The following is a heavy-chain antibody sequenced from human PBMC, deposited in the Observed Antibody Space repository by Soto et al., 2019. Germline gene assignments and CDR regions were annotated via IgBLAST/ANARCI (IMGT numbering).Heavy chain of an antibody. Sequence: EVQLLESGGGLVQPGGSLRLSCAASGFTFSSYAMSWVRQAPGKGLEWVSAISGSGGSTYYADSVKGQFTISRDNSKNTLYLQMNSLRAEDTAVYYCTKERQWLVIAFDIWGQGTMVTVSS. CDR3: TKERQWLVIAFDI. CDR1: GFTFSSYA. D-gene: IGHD6-19*01. J-gene: IGHJ3*02. CDR2: ISGSGGST. V-gene: IGHV3-23*01.